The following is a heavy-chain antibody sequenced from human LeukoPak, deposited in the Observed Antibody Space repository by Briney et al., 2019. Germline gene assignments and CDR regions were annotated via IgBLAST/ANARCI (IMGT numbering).Heavy chain of an antibody. CDR3: ARGSNSDDSSDFDH. Sequence: GGSLRLSCAASGFIFHNAWKNWVRRAPGKGLQWVLRVQSKTVPVTTEYAAPVKGRFIISRDDSKNTLYLQMDSLKTEDTAVYYCARGSNSDDSSDFDHWGQGTLVTVSS. D-gene: IGHD3-22*01. J-gene: IGHJ4*02. CDR1: GFIFHNAW. CDR2: VQSKTVPVTT. V-gene: IGHV3-15*01.